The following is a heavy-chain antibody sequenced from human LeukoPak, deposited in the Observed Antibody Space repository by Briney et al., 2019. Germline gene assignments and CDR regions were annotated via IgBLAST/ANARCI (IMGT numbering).Heavy chain of an antibody. J-gene: IGHJ5*02. D-gene: IGHD6-13*01. Sequence: SETLSLTCTVAGGSISSYYWSWIRQPPGKGLEWIGYIYYSGSTNYNPSLKSRVTISVDTSKNQFSLKLSSVTAADTAVYYCARDSSSWYSGWFDPWGQGTLVTVSS. CDR2: IYYSGST. V-gene: IGHV4-59*01. CDR1: GGSISSYY. CDR3: ARDSSSWYSGWFDP.